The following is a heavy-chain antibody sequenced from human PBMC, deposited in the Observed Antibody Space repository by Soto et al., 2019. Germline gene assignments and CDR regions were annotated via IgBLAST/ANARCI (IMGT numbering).Heavy chain of an antibody. CDR1: GFTFSSYG. D-gene: IGHD3-22*01. J-gene: IGHJ4*02. CDR2: IWYDGSNK. CDR3: ARDGLYYYDSSGYYSFDY. Sequence: VQLVESGGGVVQPGRSLRLSCAASGFTFSSYGMHWVRQAPGKGLEWVAVIWYDGSNKYYADSVKGRFTISRDNSKNTLYLQMNSLRAEDTAVYYCARDGLYYYDSSGYYSFDYWGQGTLVTVSS. V-gene: IGHV3-33*01.